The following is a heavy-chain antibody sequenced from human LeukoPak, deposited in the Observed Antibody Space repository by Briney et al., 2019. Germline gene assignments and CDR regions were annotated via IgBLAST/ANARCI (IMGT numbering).Heavy chain of an antibody. CDR1: GGSMNNNNYFWD. D-gene: IGHD4-11*01. CDR3: ARERPMTTGSYFDL. Sequence: SETLSLTCTVSGGSMNNNNYFWDWDWIRQPPGRGLEWIGSISHSGTTLFNPSLMSRVTISKDTSKNQFSLKVTSVTAADTAVYFCARERPMTTGSYFDLWGQGFLVTVSS. J-gene: IGHJ4*02. CDR2: ISHSGTT. V-gene: IGHV4-39*07.